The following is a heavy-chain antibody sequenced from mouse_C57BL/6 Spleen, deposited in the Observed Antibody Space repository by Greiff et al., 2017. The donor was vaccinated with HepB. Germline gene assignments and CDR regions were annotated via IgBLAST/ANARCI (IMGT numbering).Heavy chain of an antibody. CDR1: GYTFTDYN. Sequence: EVQRVESGPELVKPGASVKIPCKASGYTFTDYNMDWVKQSHGKSLEWIGDINPNNGGTIYNQKFKGKATLTVDKSSSTAYMELRSLTSEDTAVYYCARSFHYYGSSYDYFDYWGQGTTLTVSS. J-gene: IGHJ2*01. V-gene: IGHV1-18*01. D-gene: IGHD1-1*01. CDR3: ARSFHYYGSSYDYFDY. CDR2: INPNNGGT.